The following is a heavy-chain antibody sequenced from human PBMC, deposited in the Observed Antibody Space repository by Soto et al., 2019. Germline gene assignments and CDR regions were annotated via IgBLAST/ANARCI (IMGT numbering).Heavy chain of an antibody. CDR1: GGSISSGGFY. Sequence: QVQLQESGPGLVRPSQTLSLTCTVSGGSISSGGFYWSWIRQHPGKGLECIGYIYYTGSTYYNPSLQSRVTISVDKSKNQFSLRLRSVTAADTAVCYCARGALVTPFAYWGQGTLVTVSS. D-gene: IGHD4-4*01. CDR3: ARGALVTPFAY. V-gene: IGHV4-31*03. J-gene: IGHJ4*02. CDR2: IYYTGST.